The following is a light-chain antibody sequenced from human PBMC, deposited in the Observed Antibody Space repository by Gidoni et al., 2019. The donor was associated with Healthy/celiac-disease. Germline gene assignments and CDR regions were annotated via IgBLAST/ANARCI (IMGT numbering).Light chain of an antibody. J-gene: IGKJ2*03. CDR2: LGS. V-gene: IGKV2-28*01. CDR3: MQALQTPYS. Sequence: DIVMTQSPLSLPVTPGEPASISCRSSQSLLHSNGYNYLDWYLQKPGQSPQLLIYLGSNRASGVPDRFSGSGSGTDFTRKISRVEAEDVGVYYCMQALQTPYSFGQXTKLEIK. CDR1: QSLLHSNGYNY.